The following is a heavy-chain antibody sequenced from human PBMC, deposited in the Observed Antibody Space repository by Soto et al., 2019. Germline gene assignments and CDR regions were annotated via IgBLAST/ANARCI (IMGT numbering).Heavy chain of an antibody. J-gene: IGHJ6*01. CDR1: RFTLSSFG. CDR3: AIDPGKWGRADDCMGV. CDR2: IWYDGSNK. V-gene: IGHV3-33*03. Sequence: QVPLVESGGGVVQPGRSLRLSCAASRFTLSSFGMHWVRQAPGKGLEWVAVIWYDGSNKYYADSVKGRFTISSDNSKTTLYQQMSGLRGEDTAVSYCAIDPGKWGRADDCMGVWGQGTTVTVAS. D-gene: IGHD3-16*01.